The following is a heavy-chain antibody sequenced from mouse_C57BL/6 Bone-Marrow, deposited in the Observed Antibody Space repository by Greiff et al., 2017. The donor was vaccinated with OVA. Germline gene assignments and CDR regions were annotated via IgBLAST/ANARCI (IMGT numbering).Heavy chain of an antibody. CDR3: ARYTPPNFFDY. Sequence: EVKVVESGGGLVQPGGSLSLSCAASGFTFTDYYMSWVRQPPGKALEWLGFIRNKANGYTTEYSASVKGRFTISRDNSQSILYLQMNALRAEDSATYYCARYTPPNFFDYGGEGATLTVSS. CDR2: IRNKANGYTT. V-gene: IGHV7-3*01. J-gene: IGHJ2*01. CDR1: GFTFTDYY.